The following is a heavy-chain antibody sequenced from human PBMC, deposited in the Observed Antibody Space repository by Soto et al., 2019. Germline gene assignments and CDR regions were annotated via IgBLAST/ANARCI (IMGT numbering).Heavy chain of an antibody. J-gene: IGHJ4*02. CDR1: GYSFTSYW. D-gene: IGHD4-17*01. V-gene: IGHV5-51*01. CDR3: ASAPTVTEYLFDY. CDR2: IYPGDSDT. Sequence: GESLKISCKGSGYSFTSYWIGWVRQMPGKGLEWMGIIYPGDSDTRYSPSFQGQVTISADKSISTAYLQWSSLTPSDTAMYYWASAPTVTEYLFDYCGKGTLVPVSS.